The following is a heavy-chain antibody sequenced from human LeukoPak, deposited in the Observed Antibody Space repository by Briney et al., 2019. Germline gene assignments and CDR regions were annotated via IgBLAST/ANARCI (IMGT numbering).Heavy chain of an antibody. CDR1: GFTFSSYS. D-gene: IGHD4-23*01. V-gene: IGHV3-21*01. J-gene: IGHJ4*02. Sequence: GGSLRLSCAASGFTFSSYSMNWVRQAPGKGLEWVSSISSSSSYIYYADSVKGRFTISRDNAKNSLYLQMNRLRAEDTAVYYCARALIDGNTPFDYWGQGTLVTVSS. CDR3: ARALIDGNTPFDY. CDR2: ISSSSSYI.